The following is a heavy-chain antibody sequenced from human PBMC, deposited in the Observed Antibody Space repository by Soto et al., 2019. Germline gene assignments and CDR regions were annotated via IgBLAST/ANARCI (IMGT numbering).Heavy chain of an antibody. CDR1: GFTFSDYY. V-gene: IGHV3-11*01. D-gene: IGHD2-15*01. CDR2: ISSSGTTI. J-gene: IGHJ4*02. Sequence: KPGGSLRLSCAASGFTFSDYYMTWIRQAPGKGLEWLSYISSSGTTIFYADSVKGRFTISRDDAETSLYLQMNSLRAEDTAVYYCARGGSLSGGYDYWGQGTLVTVSS. CDR3: ARGGSLSGGYDY.